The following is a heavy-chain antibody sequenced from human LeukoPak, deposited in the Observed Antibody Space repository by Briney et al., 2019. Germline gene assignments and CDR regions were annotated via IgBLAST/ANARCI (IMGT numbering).Heavy chain of an antibody. CDR1: GYTFTGYH. CDR2: INPNSGGT. Sequence: ASVKVSCKASGYTFTGYHMHWVRQAPGQGLEWMGWINPNSGGTNYAQKFQGRVTMTRDTSISTAYMELSRLRSDDTAVYYCARDPRGYSSGWYSGAFDIWGQGTMVTVSS. J-gene: IGHJ3*02. D-gene: IGHD6-19*01. CDR3: ARDPRGYSSGWYSGAFDI. V-gene: IGHV1-2*02.